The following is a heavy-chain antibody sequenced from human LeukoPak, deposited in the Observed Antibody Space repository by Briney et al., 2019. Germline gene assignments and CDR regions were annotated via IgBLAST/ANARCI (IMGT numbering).Heavy chain of an antibody. CDR1: GGSFSGYY. Sequence: SETLSLTCAVYGGSFSGYYWSWIRQPAGKGLEWIGRIYTSGSTNYNPSLKSRVTMSVDTSKNQFSLKLSSVTAADTAVYYCARDSYYYGSGRYYFDYWGQGTLVTVSS. D-gene: IGHD3-10*01. CDR3: ARDSYYYGSGRYYFDY. CDR2: IYTSGST. J-gene: IGHJ4*02. V-gene: IGHV4-4*07.